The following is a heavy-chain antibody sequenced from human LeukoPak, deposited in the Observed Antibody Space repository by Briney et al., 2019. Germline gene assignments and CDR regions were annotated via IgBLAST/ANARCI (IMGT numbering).Heavy chain of an antibody. CDR1: GFTFSSYA. Sequence: GRSLRLSCAASGFTFSSYAMHWVRQAPGKGLEWVAVISYDGSNKYYADSVKGRFTISRDNSKNTLYLQMNSLRAEDTAVYYCARDRISHDFWSGYPDYWGQGTLVTVSS. CDR3: ARDRISHDFWSGYPDY. J-gene: IGHJ4*02. V-gene: IGHV3-30-3*01. D-gene: IGHD3-3*01. CDR2: ISYDGSNK.